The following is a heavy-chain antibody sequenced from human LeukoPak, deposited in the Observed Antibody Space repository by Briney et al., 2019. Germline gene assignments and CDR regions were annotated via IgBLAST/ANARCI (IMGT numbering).Heavy chain of an antibody. CDR2: ISAYNGNT. CDR3: ARDPAVAAPFWFDP. V-gene: IGHV1-18*01. Sequence: GASVKVSCKASGYTFTSYGISWVRQAPGQGLEWIGWISAYNGNTNYAQKLQGRVTMTTDTSTSTAYMELRSLRSDDTAVYYCARDPAVAAPFWFDPWGQGTLVTVSS. D-gene: IGHD6-19*01. J-gene: IGHJ5*02. CDR1: GYTFTSYG.